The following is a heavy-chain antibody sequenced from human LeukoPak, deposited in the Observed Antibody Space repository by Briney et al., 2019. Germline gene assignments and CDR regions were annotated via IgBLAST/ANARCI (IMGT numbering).Heavy chain of an antibody. CDR1: GGSVSSGSYY. CDR3: ARYVVVTAYFDY. CDR2: IYYSGST. Sequence: SETLSPTCTVSGGSVSSGSYYWSWIRQPPGTGLEWIGYIYYSGSTNYNPSLKSRVTISVDTSKNQFSLKLSSVTAADTAVYYCARYVVVTAYFDYWGQGTLVTVSS. V-gene: IGHV4-61*01. D-gene: IGHD2-21*02. J-gene: IGHJ4*02.